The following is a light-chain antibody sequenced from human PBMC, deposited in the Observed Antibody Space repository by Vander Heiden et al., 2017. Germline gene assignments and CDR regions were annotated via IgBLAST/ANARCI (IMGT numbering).Light chain of an antibody. J-gene: IGKJ1*01. CDR2: KVS. Sequence: DVVMTQSPLSLPVTLGQPASISCRSSQSLVYSDGNTYLNWFQQRPGQSPRRLIYKVSNRDSGVPDRVSGSGSGTDFTLKISRVEAEDVGVYYCMQGTHSWTFGQGTKVEIK. V-gene: IGKV2-30*01. CDR1: QSLVYSDGNTY. CDR3: MQGTHSWT.